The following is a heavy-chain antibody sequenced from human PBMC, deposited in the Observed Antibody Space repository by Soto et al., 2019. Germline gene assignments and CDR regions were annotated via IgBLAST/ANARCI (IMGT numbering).Heavy chain of an antibody. Sequence: PSETLSLTCTVSGGSISSGGYYWSWIRQHPGKGLEWIGYIYYSGSTYYNPSLKSRVTISVDTSKNQFSLKLSSVTAADTAVYYCARRGPPQSDRSPYDFWSGPEGYYYGMDVWGQGTTVTVSS. V-gene: IGHV4-31*03. CDR2: IYYSGST. CDR1: GGSISSGGYY. J-gene: IGHJ6*02. D-gene: IGHD3-3*01. CDR3: ARRGPPQSDRSPYDFWSGPEGYYYGMDV.